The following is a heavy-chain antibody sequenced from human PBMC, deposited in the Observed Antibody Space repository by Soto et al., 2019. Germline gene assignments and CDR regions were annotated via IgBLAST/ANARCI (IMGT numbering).Heavy chain of an antibody. J-gene: IGHJ4*02. CDR1: GGSISNYY. D-gene: IGHD1-1*01. CDR3: ARPYLIGNNSNYFDH. V-gene: IGHV4-59*01. Sequence: PSETLSLTCTVSGGSISNYYWGWIRQPPGKGLEWIGYIFYSGTTNYNPSLESRITISVDTSKNQFSLKVNSVTAADTALYYCARPYLIGNNSNYFDHWGQGTLVTVSS. CDR2: IFYSGTT.